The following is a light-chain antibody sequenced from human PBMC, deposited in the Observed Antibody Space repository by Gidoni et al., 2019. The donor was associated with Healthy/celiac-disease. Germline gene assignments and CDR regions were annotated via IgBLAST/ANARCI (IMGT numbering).Light chain of an antibody. J-gene: IGKJ1*01. CDR1: QSISSY. CDR3: QQSYSTPRT. CDR2: AAS. V-gene: IGKV1-39*01. Sequence: EIQMTQAPSSLSASVGDRVTITCRASQSISSYLNWYQQKPGKAPKLLIYAASSLQSGVPSRFSCSGSGTDFTLTISSLQPEDFATYYCQQSYSTPRTFGQGTKVEIK.